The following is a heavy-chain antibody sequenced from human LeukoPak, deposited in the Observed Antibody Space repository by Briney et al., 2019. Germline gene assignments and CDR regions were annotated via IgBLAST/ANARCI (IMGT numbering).Heavy chain of an antibody. CDR1: GFSLSSYW. CDR2: VNSDGSST. D-gene: IGHD6-13*01. Sequence: PGGSLRLSCAASGFSLSSYWMHWVRQAPGKGLVWVSRVNSDGSSTNYADSVKGRFTISRDNAKNSLYLQMNSLRAEDTAVYYCARVQHSSSWYRGYYYYYMDVWGKGTTVTVSS. CDR3: ARVQHSSSWYRGYYYYYMDV. J-gene: IGHJ6*03. V-gene: IGHV3-74*01.